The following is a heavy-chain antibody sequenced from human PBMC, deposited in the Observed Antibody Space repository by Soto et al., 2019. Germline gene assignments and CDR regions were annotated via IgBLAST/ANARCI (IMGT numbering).Heavy chain of an antibody. Sequence: HVQLVQSGAEVKKPGASVKVSCKASSYSFSTYGIIWVRQAPGQGLERVGWLSAENGNTMYAQNLQGRVTMTTDTSTTTAYMEVRSLRSDDMAVYYCVVDYHYRSGYCGHWGQVTLGTVSS. J-gene: IGHJ4*02. CDR2: LSAENGNT. D-gene: IGHD5-12*01. CDR1: SYSFSTYG. V-gene: IGHV1-18*03. CDR3: VVDYHYRSGYCGH.